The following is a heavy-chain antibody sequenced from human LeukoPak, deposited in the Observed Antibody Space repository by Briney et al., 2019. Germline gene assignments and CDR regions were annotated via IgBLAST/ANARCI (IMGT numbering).Heavy chain of an antibody. J-gene: IGHJ4*02. CDR2: IYHSGST. CDR1: GYSISSGYY. CDR3: AREGGNRLLWFGEYKD. V-gene: IGHV4-38-2*02. Sequence: PSETLSLTCTVSGYSISSGYYWGWIRQPPGKGLEWIGSIYHSGSTYHNPSLKSRVTISVDTSKNQFSLKLSSVTAADTAVYYCAREGGNRLLWFGEYKDWGQGTLVTVSS. D-gene: IGHD3-10*01.